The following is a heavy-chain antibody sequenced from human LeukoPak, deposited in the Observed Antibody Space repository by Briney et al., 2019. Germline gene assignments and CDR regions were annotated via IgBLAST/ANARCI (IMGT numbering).Heavy chain of an antibody. Sequence: TGGSLRLSCAASGFTFSSYSMNWVRQAPGKGREWVSSISSSSSYIYYADSVKGRFTISRDNAKNSLYLQMNSLRAEDTAVYYCARSESGDYDFDYWGQGTLVTVSS. CDR2: ISSSSSYI. CDR3: ARSESGDYDFDY. V-gene: IGHV3-21*01. CDR1: GFTFSSYS. J-gene: IGHJ4*02. D-gene: IGHD4-17*01.